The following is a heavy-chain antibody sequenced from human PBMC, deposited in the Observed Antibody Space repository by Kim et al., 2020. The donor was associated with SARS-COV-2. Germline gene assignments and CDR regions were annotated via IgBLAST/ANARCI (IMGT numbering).Heavy chain of an antibody. J-gene: IGHJ6*02. V-gene: IGHV3-21*01. Sequence: GGSLRLSCEGSGFTFSSYTMKWVRQAPGKGLEWVASISRSSVNIYYTTSVEGRFTVSRDNARNSLFLQMNSLSAVDTGVYYCAIRDYYYYGLDVWGRGTAVTVSS. CDR3: AIRDYYYYGLDV. CDR2: ISRSSVNI. D-gene: IGHD3-10*01. CDR1: GFTFSSYT.